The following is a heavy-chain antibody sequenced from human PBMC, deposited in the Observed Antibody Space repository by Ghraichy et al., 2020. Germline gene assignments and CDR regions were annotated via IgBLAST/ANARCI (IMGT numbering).Heavy chain of an antibody. D-gene: IGHD3-22*01. CDR2: ISWNSGSI. V-gene: IGHV3-9*01. Sequence: SLNISCAASGFTFDDYAMHWVRQAPGKGLEWVSGISWNSGSIGYADSVKGRFTISRDNAKNSLYLQMNSLRAEDTALYYCAKDSYYYDSSGYYGGFDYWGQGTLVTVSS. J-gene: IGHJ4*02. CDR1: GFTFDDYA. CDR3: AKDSYYYDSSGYYGGFDY.